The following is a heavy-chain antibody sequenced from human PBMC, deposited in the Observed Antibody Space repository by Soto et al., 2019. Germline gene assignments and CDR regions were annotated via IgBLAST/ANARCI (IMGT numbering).Heavy chain of an antibody. CDR1: CGSISSGGYS. Sequence: SSETLSLTCAVSCGSISSGGYSWSWIRQPPGKGLEWIGYIYHSGSTYYNPSLRSRVTISVDRSKNQFSLKLSSVTAADTAVYYCARGSKAAMVTGGSYFDYWGQGTMVTVSS. D-gene: IGHD5-18*01. J-gene: IGHJ4*02. CDR2: IYHSGST. CDR3: ARGSKAAMVTGGSYFDY. V-gene: IGHV4-30-2*01.